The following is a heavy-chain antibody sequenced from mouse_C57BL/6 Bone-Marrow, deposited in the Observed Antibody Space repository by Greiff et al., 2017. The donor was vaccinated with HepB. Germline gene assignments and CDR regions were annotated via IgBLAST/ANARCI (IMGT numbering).Heavy chain of an antibody. V-gene: IGHV1-64*01. CDR3: ARSVVGDY. CDR1: GYTFTSYW. D-gene: IGHD4-1*01. J-gene: IGHJ2*01. Sequence: QVQLQPGAELVKPGASVKLSCKASGYTFTSYWMHWVKQRPGQGLEWIGMIHPNSGSTNYNEKFKSKATLTVDKSSSTAYMQLSSLTSEDSAVYYCARSVVGDYWGQGTTLTVSS. CDR2: IHPNSGST.